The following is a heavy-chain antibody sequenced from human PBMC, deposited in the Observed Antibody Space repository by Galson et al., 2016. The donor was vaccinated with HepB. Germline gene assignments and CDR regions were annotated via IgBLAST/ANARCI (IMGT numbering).Heavy chain of an antibody. J-gene: IGHJ4*02. CDR3: VRGINSDS. V-gene: IGHV3-66*01. CDR2: IHAGGSK. D-gene: IGHD3-16*01. CDR1: GFAVGGDY. Sequence: SLRLSCAASGFAVGGDYLSRVRLAPGKGLEWVSVIHAGGSKFYRDSVEGRFSISRDNSKNTVSLQMNNLRAEDTALYYCVRGINSDSWGQGALVTVSS.